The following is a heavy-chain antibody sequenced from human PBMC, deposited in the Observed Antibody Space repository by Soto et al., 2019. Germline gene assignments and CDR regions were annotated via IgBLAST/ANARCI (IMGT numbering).Heavy chain of an antibody. CDR2: ISDSGSSI. J-gene: IGHJ5*02. CDR1: GFTFSDYY. Sequence: QVQLVESGGGLVKPGGSLRLSCAASGFTFSDYYMNWIRQAPGEGLEWVSYISDSGSSIFYADCVKGRFTISRDSARKTLYLHMNSLRVENTAVYYCARDTAFINRGFFDAWGQGTLVTVSS. D-gene: IGHD3-10*01. CDR3: ARDTAFINRGFFDA. V-gene: IGHV3-11*01.